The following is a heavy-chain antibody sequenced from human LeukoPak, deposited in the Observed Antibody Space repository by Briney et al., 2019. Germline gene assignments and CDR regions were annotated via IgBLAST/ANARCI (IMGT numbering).Heavy chain of an antibody. J-gene: IGHJ4*02. CDR1: GYTLTELS. V-gene: IGHV1-24*01. CDR3: ATLGYCSSTSCSDFGY. D-gene: IGHD2-2*01. Sequence: ASVKVSCKVSGYTLTELSMQWVRQAPGKGLEWMGGFDPEDGETIYAQKFQGRVTMTEDTSTDTAYMELSSLRSEDTAVYYCATLGYCSSTSCSDFGYWGQGTLVTVSS. CDR2: FDPEDGET.